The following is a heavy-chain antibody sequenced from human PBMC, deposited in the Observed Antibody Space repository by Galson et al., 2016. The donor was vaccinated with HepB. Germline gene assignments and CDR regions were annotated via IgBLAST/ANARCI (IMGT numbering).Heavy chain of an antibody. CDR3: ERESTGGYSYGTGLPY. D-gene: IGHD5-18*01. CDR1: GFTFGSYC. J-gene: IGHJ4*02. CDR2: ISDNSVAM. Sequence: SLRLSCAASGFTFGSYCMNWVRQAPGKGLEWIAYISDNSVAMSYADSVKGRFTVSRDNVKSSLYLQMDSLRAEDTGIYYCERESTGGYSYGTGLPYWGQGVLVTVSS. V-gene: IGHV3-48*01.